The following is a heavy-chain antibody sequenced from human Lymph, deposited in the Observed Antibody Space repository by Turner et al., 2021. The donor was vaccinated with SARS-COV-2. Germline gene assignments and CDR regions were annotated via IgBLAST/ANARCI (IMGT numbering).Heavy chain of an antibody. V-gene: IGHV1-69*10. D-gene: IGHD2-2*01. Sequence: QLQLVQSGAEFKKPGSSVKVSCKDSGGTFSSYAITWVRQAPGQGLEWIGGIIPILAIANYAQKCQGRVTFTADKYTSTAYMELSSLRSEDMAVYYCARDSPYCSSTSCYDPWGQGTLVTVSS. CDR3: ARDSPYCSSTSCYDP. CDR2: IIPILAIA. CDR1: GGTFSSYA. J-gene: IGHJ5*02.